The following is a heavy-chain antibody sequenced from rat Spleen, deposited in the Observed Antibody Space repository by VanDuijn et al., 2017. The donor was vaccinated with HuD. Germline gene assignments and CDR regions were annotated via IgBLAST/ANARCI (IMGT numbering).Heavy chain of an antibody. CDR2: ISYDDSNT. CDR1: GFTFSNYD. J-gene: IGHJ1*01. Sequence: EVQLVESGGGLVQPGRSLKLSCAASGFTFSNYDMAWVRQAPKKGLEWVATISYDDSNTNYRDPVKGRFTISRDNAKSTLYLQMNSLRSEDTATYYCARQGQTPYYYDGSYYPYWYFDFWGPGTMVTVSS. D-gene: IGHD1-12*02. V-gene: IGHV5-7*01. CDR3: ARQGQTPYYYDGSYYPYWYFDF.